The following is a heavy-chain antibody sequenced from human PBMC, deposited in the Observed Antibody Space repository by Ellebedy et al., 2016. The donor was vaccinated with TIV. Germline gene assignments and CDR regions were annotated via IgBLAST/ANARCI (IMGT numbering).Heavy chain of an antibody. CDR1: GFTFSNAW. CDR2: IKSKTDGGTT. CDR3: TTDGLTIYYGFDV. Sequence: GESLKISCAASGFTFSNAWMNWVRQAPGKGLEWVGRIKSKTDGGTTDYAAPVKGRFSISRDDSKNTLYLQMNSLKTEDTAMYYCTTDGLTIYYGFDVWGQGTTVTVSS. V-gene: IGHV3-15*07. D-gene: IGHD3/OR15-3a*01. J-gene: IGHJ6*02.